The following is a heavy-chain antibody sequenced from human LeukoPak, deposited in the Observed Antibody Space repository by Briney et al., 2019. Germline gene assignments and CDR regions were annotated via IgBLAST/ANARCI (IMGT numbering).Heavy chain of an antibody. CDR2: IIPIFGTA. J-gene: IGHJ4*02. D-gene: IGHD6-19*01. Sequence: SVKVSCKASGGTFSSYAISWVRQAPGQGLEWMGGIIPIFGTANYAQKFQGRVTMTTDTSTSTAYMELRSLRSDDTAVYYCARDETKYSSGWDPFDYWGQVTLVTVSS. CDR3: ARDETKYSSGWDPFDY. V-gene: IGHV1-69*05. CDR1: GGTFSSYA.